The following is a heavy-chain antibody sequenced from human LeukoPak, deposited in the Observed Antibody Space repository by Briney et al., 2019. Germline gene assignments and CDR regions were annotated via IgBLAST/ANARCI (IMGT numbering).Heavy chain of an antibody. Sequence: GGSLRLSCAASGFTFSSYWMTWVRQAPGKGLEWVANIREDGSEKYYVDSVKGRFTVSRDNAKNSLYLQVNSLRAEDTAVYYCAKDGYSSSWYPYYFDYWGQGTLVTVSS. CDR2: IREDGSEK. CDR1: GFTFSSYW. V-gene: IGHV3-7*03. J-gene: IGHJ4*02. D-gene: IGHD6-13*01. CDR3: AKDGYSSSWYPYYFDY.